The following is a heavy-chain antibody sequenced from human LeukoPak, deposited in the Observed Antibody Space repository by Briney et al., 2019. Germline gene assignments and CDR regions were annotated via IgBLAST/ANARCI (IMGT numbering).Heavy chain of an antibody. J-gene: IGHJ3*02. CDR2: IKSKTDGGTT. CDR3: TTDPDPTYYYDSSGYYYQVAAFDI. Sequence: GGSLRLSCAASGFTFSNAWMSWVRQAPGKGLEWVGRIKSKTDGGTTDYAAPVKGRFTISRDDSKNTLYLQMNSLKTEDTAVYYCTTDPDPTYYYDSSGYYYQVAAFDIWGKGTMVTVSS. V-gene: IGHV3-15*01. D-gene: IGHD3-22*01. CDR1: GFTFSNAW.